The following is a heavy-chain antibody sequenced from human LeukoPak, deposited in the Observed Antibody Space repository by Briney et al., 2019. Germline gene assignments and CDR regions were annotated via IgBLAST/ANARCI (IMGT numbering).Heavy chain of an antibody. J-gene: IGHJ4*02. CDR2: INPNSGGT. CDR3: ARSQPTGENEGTTDY. CDR1: GYTFTGYY. V-gene: IGHV1-2*02. Sequence: ASVKVSCKASGYTFTGYYMHWVRQAPGQGLEWMGWINPNSGGTNYAQKFQGRVTMTRDTSISTAYMELSRLRSDDTAVYYCARSQPTGENEGTTDYWGQGTLVTVSS. D-gene: IGHD7-27*01.